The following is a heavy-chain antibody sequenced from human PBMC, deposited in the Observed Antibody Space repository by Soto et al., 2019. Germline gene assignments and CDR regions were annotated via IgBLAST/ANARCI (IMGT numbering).Heavy chain of an antibody. CDR2: IYYSGST. CDR3: ATPDPDIVVVPAASPWDY. CDR1: GGSISSSSYY. J-gene: IGHJ4*02. V-gene: IGHV4-39*01. D-gene: IGHD2-2*01. Sequence: QLQLQESGPGLVKPSETLSLTCTVSGGSISSSSYYWGWIRQPPGKGLEWIGSIYYSGSTYYNPSLKSRVTISVDTSKNQFSLKLSSVTAADTAVYYCATPDPDIVVVPAASPWDYWGQGTLVTVSS.